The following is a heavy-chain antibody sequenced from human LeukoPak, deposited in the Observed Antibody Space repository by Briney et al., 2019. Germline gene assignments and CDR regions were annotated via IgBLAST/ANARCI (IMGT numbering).Heavy chain of an antibody. CDR3: AKGAKRVVGATTHWFDP. CDR1: GFTVSGNY. Sequence: PGGSLRLSCAVSGFTVSGNYMSWVRQAPGKGLEWVSLIYSGGTTYYADSVKGRFTISRDNSKNTLYLQMNSLRDEDTAVYYCAKGAKRVVGATTHWFDPWGQGTLVTVSS. D-gene: IGHD1-26*01. J-gene: IGHJ5*02. V-gene: IGHV3-53*05. CDR2: IYSGGTT.